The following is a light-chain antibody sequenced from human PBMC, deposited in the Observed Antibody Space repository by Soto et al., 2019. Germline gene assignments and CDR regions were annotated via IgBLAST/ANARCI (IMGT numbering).Light chain of an antibody. J-gene: IGLJ2*01. CDR2: YDS. Sequence: YELTQPPSVSVAPGKTARITCGGNDIGSKSVHWYQQKPGQAPVLVIYYDSDRPSGIPERFSGSNSGNTATLTISRVEAGDEADYYCQVWDSSSDHMVFGGGTKLTVL. CDR3: QVWDSSSDHMV. CDR1: DIGSKS. V-gene: IGLV3-21*04.